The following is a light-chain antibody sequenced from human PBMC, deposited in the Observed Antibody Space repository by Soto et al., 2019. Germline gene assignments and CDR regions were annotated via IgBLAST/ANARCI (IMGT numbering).Light chain of an antibody. CDR3: QKYNTPKYT. V-gene: IGKV1-5*01. CDR1: QSISSW. Sequence: DIQMTQSPSTLSASVGDRVTITCRASQSISSWLAWYQQKPGKAPKLLIYDASSLESGVPSRFSGSGSGTEFTLTISSLQPDDFATYYCQKYNTPKYTFGQGTKLEIK. CDR2: DAS. J-gene: IGKJ2*01.